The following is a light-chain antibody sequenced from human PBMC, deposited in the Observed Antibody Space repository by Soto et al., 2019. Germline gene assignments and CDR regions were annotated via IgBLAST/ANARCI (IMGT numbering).Light chain of an antibody. Sequence: QSVLTQPASVSGSPGQSITISCTGTSSDVGSYNLVSWYQQHPGKAPKLMIYEGSKRPSGVSNRFSGSKSGNTASLTISGLQDEDEADYYCCAYAGRREVFGTGVKVTVL. CDR2: EGS. CDR1: SSDVGSYNL. J-gene: IGLJ1*01. V-gene: IGLV2-23*01. CDR3: CAYAGRREV.